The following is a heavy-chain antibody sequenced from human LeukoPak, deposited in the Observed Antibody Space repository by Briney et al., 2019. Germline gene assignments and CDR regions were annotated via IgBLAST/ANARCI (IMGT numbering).Heavy chain of an antibody. V-gene: IGHV3-9*01. CDR3: ARDMGPGGSSWYDY. D-gene: IGHD6-13*01. CDR1: GFNFGGYG. CDR2: ISWNGVRI. J-gene: IGHJ4*02. Sequence: GGSLRFSCAASGFNFGGYGMHWVRQFPGKALEWLSGISWNGVRIGYADSVKGRFTISRDNAKNSLYLQMNSLRADDTAFYYCARDMGPGGSSWYDYWGQGTLVTVSS.